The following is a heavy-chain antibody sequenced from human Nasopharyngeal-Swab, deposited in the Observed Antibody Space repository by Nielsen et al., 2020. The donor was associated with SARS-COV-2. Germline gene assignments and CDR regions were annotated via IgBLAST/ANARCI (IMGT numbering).Heavy chain of an antibody. CDR1: GGSISSGGYY. Sequence: LRLSCTVSGGSISSGGYYWNWIRQHPGEGLAWIGYIYYSGSTYYNPSLKSRLTISVDTSKKQFSLNLSSVTAADTAVYYCARGTVTTGLGYWGQGTLVTVSS. CDR3: ARGTVTTGLGY. CDR2: IYYSGST. D-gene: IGHD4-11*01. J-gene: IGHJ4*02. V-gene: IGHV4-31*03.